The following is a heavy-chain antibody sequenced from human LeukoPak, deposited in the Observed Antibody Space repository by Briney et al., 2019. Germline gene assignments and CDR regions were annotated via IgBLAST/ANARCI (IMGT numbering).Heavy chain of an antibody. J-gene: IGHJ4*02. CDR3: ARLRASGSYIDY. Sequence: SGPTLVNPTQTLTLTCTFSGFSLSTSGMWVSWIRQPPGKALEWLARIDWDDDKYYNTSLKTRLTISKDTSKNQVVLTMTNMDPVDTATYYCARLRASGSYIDYWGQGTLVTVSS. V-gene: IGHV2-70*11. D-gene: IGHD3-10*01. CDR1: GFSLSTSGMW. CDR2: IDWDDDK.